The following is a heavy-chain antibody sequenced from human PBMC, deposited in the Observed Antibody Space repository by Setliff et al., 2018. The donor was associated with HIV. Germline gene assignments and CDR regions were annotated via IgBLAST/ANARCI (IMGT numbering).Heavy chain of an antibody. CDR2: IISILNVA. Sequence: SVKVSCKTSRGTFTSYAFTWVRQAPGQGLEWMGGIISILNVATYAQKFQGRVTITADKSTSTVYMELSSLRSEDSAMYYCARVLKGYSSSYEAFDIWGQGTMVTVSS. D-gene: IGHD6-13*01. CDR3: ARVLKGYSSSYEAFDI. V-gene: IGHV1-69*10. J-gene: IGHJ3*02. CDR1: RGTFTSYA.